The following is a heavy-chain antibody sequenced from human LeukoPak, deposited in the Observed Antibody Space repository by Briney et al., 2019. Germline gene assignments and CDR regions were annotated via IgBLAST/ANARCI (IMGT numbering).Heavy chain of an antibody. J-gene: IGHJ2*01. V-gene: IGHV4-59*01. Sequence: PETLSLTCTVSGGSMTSNYWSWIRQPPGKGLEWIGYIYYTGSTNHNPSLKSRVTISVDTSKNQFSLKLSSVTTADTAVYYCARATSWDQRNFDWPHWYLDLWGRGTLVTVSS. CDR3: ARATSWDQRNFDWPHWYLDL. CDR2: IYYTGST. D-gene: IGHD3-9*01. CDR1: GGSMTSNY.